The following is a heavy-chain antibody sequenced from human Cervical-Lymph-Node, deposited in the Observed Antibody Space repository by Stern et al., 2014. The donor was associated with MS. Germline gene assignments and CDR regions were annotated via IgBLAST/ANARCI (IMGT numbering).Heavy chain of an antibody. V-gene: IGHV2-5*02. J-gene: IGHJ3*02. CDR3: VYGPPGDFLEDGFDI. CDR1: GFSLSTNGVA. CDR2: SYWDGDK. Sequence: QITLKESGPTLVKPTETLRLSCTFSGFSLSTNGVAVGWIRHTPGKALEFLALSYWDGDKRYNPSLKRRLTITTDASESQVVLKMTSLDPVDTDTYYCVYGPPGDFLEDGFDIWGQGTMVTVSS. D-gene: IGHD4-17*01.